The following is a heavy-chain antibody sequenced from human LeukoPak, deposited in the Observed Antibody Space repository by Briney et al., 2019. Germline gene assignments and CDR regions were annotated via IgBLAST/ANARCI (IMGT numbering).Heavy chain of an antibody. D-gene: IGHD3-22*01. CDR1: GFTFSSYG. Sequence: GGSLRLSCAASGFTFSSYGMHWVRQAPGKGLEWVAVIWYDGSNKYYADSVKGRFTISRDNSKNTLYLQMNSLRAEDTAVYYCARGSRYYDSRDAFDIWGQGTMVTVSS. CDR3: ARGSRYYDSRDAFDI. V-gene: IGHV3-33*01. J-gene: IGHJ3*02. CDR2: IWYDGSNK.